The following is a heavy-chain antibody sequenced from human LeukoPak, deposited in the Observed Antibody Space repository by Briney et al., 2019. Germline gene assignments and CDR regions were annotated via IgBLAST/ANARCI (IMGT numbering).Heavy chain of an antibody. Sequence: ASVKVSCKASGYTFTSYYMHWVRQAPGQGLEWMGWISAYNGNTNYAQKLQGRVTMTTDTSTSTAYMELRSLRSDDTAVYYCARSRGELQPFDYWGQGTLVTVSS. CDR2: ISAYNGNT. J-gene: IGHJ4*02. V-gene: IGHV1-18*04. D-gene: IGHD1-26*01. CDR3: ARSRGELQPFDY. CDR1: GYTFTSYY.